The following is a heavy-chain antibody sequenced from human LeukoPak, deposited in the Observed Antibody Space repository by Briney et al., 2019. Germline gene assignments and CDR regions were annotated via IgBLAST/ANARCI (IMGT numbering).Heavy chain of an antibody. CDR3: AKVWDIVATIGGLDY. J-gene: IGHJ4*02. D-gene: IGHD5-12*01. V-gene: IGHV3-30*18. CDR2: ISYDGSNK. CDR1: GFTFSRYG. Sequence: GGSLRLSCAASGFTFSRYGMHWVRQAPGKGLEWVAVISYDGSNKYYADSVKGRFTISRDNSKNTLYLQMNSLRAEDTAVYYCAKVWDIVATIGGLDYWGQGTLVTVSS.